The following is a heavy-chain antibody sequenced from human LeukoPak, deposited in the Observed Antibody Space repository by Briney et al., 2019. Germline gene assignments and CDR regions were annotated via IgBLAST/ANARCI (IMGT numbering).Heavy chain of an antibody. CDR1: GFTFSSHG. CDR3: ARGRIAVAGTFVAWFDP. V-gene: IGHV3-23*01. D-gene: IGHD6-19*01. Sequence: GGTLRLSCAASGFTFSSHGMNWVRQAPGKGLEWVSGISPSGGITYYTDSVKGRFTISRDNSKNTVSLQMNSLRGDDTAVYYCARGRIAVAGTFVAWFDPWGQGTLVTVSS. CDR2: ISPSGGIT. J-gene: IGHJ5*02.